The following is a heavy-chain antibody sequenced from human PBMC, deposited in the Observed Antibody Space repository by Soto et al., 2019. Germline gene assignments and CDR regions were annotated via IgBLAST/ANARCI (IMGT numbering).Heavy chain of an antibody. J-gene: IGHJ4*02. Sequence: EVQLLESGGGLVQPGGSLRLSCAAPGFTFSSYAMSWVRQAPGKGLEWVSAISGSGVSTYYADSVKGRFTISRDNSKNTLYLQMNSLRAEDTAVYYCAKELSYSSGWSPIDYWGQGTLVTVSS. CDR2: ISGSGVST. V-gene: IGHV3-23*01. CDR3: AKELSYSSGWSPIDY. CDR1: GFTFSSYA. D-gene: IGHD6-19*01.